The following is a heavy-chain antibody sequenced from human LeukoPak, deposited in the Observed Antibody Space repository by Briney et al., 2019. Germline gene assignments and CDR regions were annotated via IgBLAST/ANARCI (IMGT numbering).Heavy chain of an antibody. J-gene: IGHJ5*02. CDR3: AGDTRSSSWYDH. Sequence: PGGSLRLSCAVSGFTVSSIYMSWVRQAPGKGLEWVSFIYSDGNTYYADSVKGRFTLSRDSSRNTLYLQMNSLRVDDTAVYYCAGDTRSSSWYDHWGQGTLVTVSS. D-gene: IGHD6-19*01. CDR1: GFTVSSIY. V-gene: IGHV3-53*01. CDR2: IYSDGNT.